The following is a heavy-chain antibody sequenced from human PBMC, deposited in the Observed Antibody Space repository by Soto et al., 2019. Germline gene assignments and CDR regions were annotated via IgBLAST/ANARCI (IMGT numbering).Heavy chain of an antibody. D-gene: IGHD6-13*01. V-gene: IGHV3-53*01. J-gene: IGHJ6*02. Sequence: VGSLRLSCAASVFTVSSSYMSCVGHAPGKGLEWVSLIFSGGGTFYADSVKGRFTISRDNYKNTLFLQMNSLRADDTAVYYCARAGKTNSPDAYGMEFGGQGTMDTVSS. CDR3: ARAGKTNSPDAYGMEF. CDR2: IFSGGGT. CDR1: VFTVSSSY.